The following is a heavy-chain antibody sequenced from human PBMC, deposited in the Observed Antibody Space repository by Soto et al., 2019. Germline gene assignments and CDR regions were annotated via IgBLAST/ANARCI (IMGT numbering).Heavy chain of an antibody. J-gene: IGHJ5*02. CDR1: GFTFSSYA. Sequence: GGSLRLSCAASGFTFSSYAMSWVRQAPGKGLEWVSAISGSGGSTYYADSVKGRFTISRDNSKNTLYLQMNSLRAEDTAVYYCAKASVSYYDFWSGYYSGWFDPWGQGTLVTVSS. D-gene: IGHD3-3*01. CDR3: AKASVSYYDFWSGYYSGWFDP. CDR2: ISGSGGST. V-gene: IGHV3-23*01.